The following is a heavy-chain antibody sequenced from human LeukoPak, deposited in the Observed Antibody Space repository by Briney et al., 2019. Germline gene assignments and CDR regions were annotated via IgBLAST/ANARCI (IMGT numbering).Heavy chain of an antibody. J-gene: IGHJ5*02. CDR2: IWYDGSNK. CDR1: GFTFSSYG. CDR3: ARDLSADTNWFDP. Sequence: PGRSLRLSCAASGFTFSSYGMHWVRQAPGKGLEWVAVIWYDGSNKYYADSVKGRFTISRDNSKNTLYLQMNSLRAEDTAVYYCARDLSADTNWFDPWGQGILVTVSS. V-gene: IGHV3-33*01.